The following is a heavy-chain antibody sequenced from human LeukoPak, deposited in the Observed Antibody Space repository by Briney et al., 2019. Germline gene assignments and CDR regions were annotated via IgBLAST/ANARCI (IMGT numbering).Heavy chain of an antibody. CDR1: GGSISSYY. CDR3: ARAVSGYYFDY. Sequence: PSETLSLTCTVSGGSISSYYWSWIRQPPGKGLEWIGYIYYTGSTTYNPSLKSRVTISVDTPKNHFSLNLSSVTAADTAVYYCARAVSGYYFDYWGQGTLVAVSS. J-gene: IGHJ4*02. D-gene: IGHD6-19*01. CDR2: IYYTGST. V-gene: IGHV4-59*13.